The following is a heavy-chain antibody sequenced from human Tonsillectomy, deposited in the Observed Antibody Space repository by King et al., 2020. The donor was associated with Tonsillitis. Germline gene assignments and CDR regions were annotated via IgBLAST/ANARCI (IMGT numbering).Heavy chain of an antibody. CDR3: ARIEGASGMDYFYYAMDV. V-gene: IGHV3-7*01. J-gene: IGHJ6*02. D-gene: IGHD3-10*01. Sequence: VQLVESGGGLVHPGGSLRLSCVGSGFRFSSYWMTWVRQAPGKGLEWVANIKQDGSERYCVDAVKGRFTISEDNAKNSLYLQMNTLVAEDTAVYYCARIEGASGMDYFYYAMDVWGQGTPVTVSS. CDR1: GFRFSSYW. CDR2: IKQDGSER.